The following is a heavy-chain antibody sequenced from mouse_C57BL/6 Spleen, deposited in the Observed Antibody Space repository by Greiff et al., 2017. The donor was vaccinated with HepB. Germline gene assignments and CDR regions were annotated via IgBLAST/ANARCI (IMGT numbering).Heavy chain of an antibody. V-gene: IGHV1-80*01. D-gene: IGHD1-1*01. CDR2: IYPGDGDT. Sequence: QVQLQQSGAELVKPGASVKISCKASGYAFSSYWMNWVKQRPGKGLEWIGQIYPGDGDTNYNGKFKGKATLTADKSSSTAYMQLSSLTSEDSAVYFCARWGFDYYGSSHWYFDVWGTGTTVTVSS. J-gene: IGHJ1*03. CDR3: ARWGFDYYGSSHWYFDV. CDR1: GYAFSSYW.